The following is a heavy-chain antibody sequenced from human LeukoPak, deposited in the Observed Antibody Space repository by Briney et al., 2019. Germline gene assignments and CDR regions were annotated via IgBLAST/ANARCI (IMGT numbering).Heavy chain of an antibody. CDR3: AREPLWFGEPYAFDV. V-gene: IGHV3-53*01. CDR1: RFSISSNY. Sequence: GGSLRLSCTASRFSISSNYMSWVRQAPGKGLEWVSVIYRGGDTYYADSVKGRFTISRDNSEDTLYLQMNSLRAEDTALYYCAREPLWFGEPYAFDVWGQGTMVIVSS. CDR2: IYRGGDT. D-gene: IGHD3-10*01. J-gene: IGHJ3*01.